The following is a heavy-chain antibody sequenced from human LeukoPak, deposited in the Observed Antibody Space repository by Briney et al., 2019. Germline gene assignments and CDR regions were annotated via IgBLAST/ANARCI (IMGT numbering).Heavy chain of an antibody. CDR1: GGSISRDY. J-gene: IGHJ3*02. V-gene: IGHV4-59*01. D-gene: IGHD3-3*01. CDR3: ARGGFGITIFGVVIPDAFDI. CDR2: IYYTGST. Sequence: SETLSLTCTVSGGSISRDYWSWIRQPPGKGLEWIGYIYYTGSTNYNPSLNSRVTISLETSKNQFSLNLSSVTAADTAVYYCARGGFGITIFGVVIPDAFDIWGQGTMVTVSS.